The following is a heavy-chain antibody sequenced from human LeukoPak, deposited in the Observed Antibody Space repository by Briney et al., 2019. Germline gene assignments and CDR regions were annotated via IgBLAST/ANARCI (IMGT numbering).Heavy chain of an antibody. J-gene: IGHJ4*02. CDR1: GGSISSGSYY. Sequence: SETLSLTCTVSGGSISSGSYYWSWIRQPAGKGLEWIGRIYTSGSTNYNPSLKSRVTISVDTSKNQFSLKLSSVTAADTAVYYCASSERLGAPLLFDYWGQGTLVTVSS. CDR3: ASSERLGAPLLFDY. D-gene: IGHD1-26*01. V-gene: IGHV4-61*02. CDR2: IYTSGST.